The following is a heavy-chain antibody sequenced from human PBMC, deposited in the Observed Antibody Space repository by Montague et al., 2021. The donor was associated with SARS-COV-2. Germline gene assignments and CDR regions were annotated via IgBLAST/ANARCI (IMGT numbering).Heavy chain of an antibody. Sequence: SLRLSCAASGFVFHDYAINWIRQAPGKALEWVSAISGSGGGTYYAESVKGRFATSRDTAKNTVFLQMDSLRVEDTALYFCARDHERLGWPLDSWGQGTLVIVSS. CDR3: ARDHERLGWPLDS. D-gene: IGHD3-16*01. CDR1: GFVFHDYA. V-gene: IGHV3-23*01. J-gene: IGHJ5*01. CDR2: ISGSGGGT.